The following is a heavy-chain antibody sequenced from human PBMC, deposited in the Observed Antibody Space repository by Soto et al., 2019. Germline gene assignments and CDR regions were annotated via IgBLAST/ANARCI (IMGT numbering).Heavy chain of an antibody. CDR3: VGAQGVHAPMVHGNY. D-gene: IGHD2-8*01. V-gene: IGHV3-48*02. J-gene: IGHJ4*02. Sequence: EVQLVESGGGLVQPGESLRLSCTASGITFSSYSMNWVRQAPGKGLEWLSYISSSNTAYADSVKGRFTISRDNAKNSVYLHMNSLRDEDTAVYYCVGAQGVHAPMVHGNYWGRGTRVTASS. CDR1: GITFSSYS. CDR2: ISSSNT.